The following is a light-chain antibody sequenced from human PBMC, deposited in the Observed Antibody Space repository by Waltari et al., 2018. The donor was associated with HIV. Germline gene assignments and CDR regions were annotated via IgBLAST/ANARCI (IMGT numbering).Light chain of an antibody. Sequence: QSVLTQPPSVSGAPGQRVTISCTGSGSNIGAGYDVNWYYQLPGAAPKPLIYGNSKRPAGVPDLFSGSKSCTSASLSITGLQPEDESDYYCQSYDSSLSGSVFGGGTNLTVL. J-gene: IGLJ3*02. CDR2: GNS. CDR1: GSNIGAGYD. CDR3: QSYDSSLSGSV. V-gene: IGLV1-40*01.